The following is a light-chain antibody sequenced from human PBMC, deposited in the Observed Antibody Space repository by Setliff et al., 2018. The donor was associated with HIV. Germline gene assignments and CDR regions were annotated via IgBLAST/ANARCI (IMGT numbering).Light chain of an antibody. CDR3: CSYAGSYTYV. CDR1: SSDIGAYNY. CDR2: DVT. Sequence: QSVLPQPRSVSGSPRQSVTISCTGTSSDIGAYNYVSWYQQHPGKAPKLIIYDVTKWPSGVPDRFSGSKSGNTASLTISGLQAEDEADYYCCSYAGSYTYVFGTGTTVTVL. J-gene: IGLJ1*01. V-gene: IGLV2-11*01.